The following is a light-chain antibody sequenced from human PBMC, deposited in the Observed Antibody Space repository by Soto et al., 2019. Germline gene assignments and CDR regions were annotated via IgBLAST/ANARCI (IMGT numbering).Light chain of an antibody. CDR1: SSDVGTYNY. CDR2: DVS. Sequence: QSVLTQPASVSGSPGQSITISCTGTSSDVGTYNYVSWYQQHAGKVPKLMIYDVSNRPSGVSDRFSGSKSGNTASLTISGLQAEDEADYYCTSYTSSSTQVFGGGTKVTVL. CDR3: TSYTSSSTQV. J-gene: IGLJ2*01. V-gene: IGLV2-14*01.